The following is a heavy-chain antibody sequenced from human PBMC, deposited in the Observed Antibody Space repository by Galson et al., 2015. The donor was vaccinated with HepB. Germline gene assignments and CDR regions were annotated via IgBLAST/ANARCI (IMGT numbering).Heavy chain of an antibody. CDR3: AKVPPYSSSWNYYFDY. J-gene: IGHJ4*02. CDR1: GFPFSSYA. CDR2: ISGSGGST. D-gene: IGHD6-13*01. Sequence: LRLSCAASGFPFSSYAMSWVRQAPGKGLEWVSAISGSGGSTYYADSVKGRFTISRDNSKNTLYLQMNSLRAEDTAVYYCAKVPPYSSSWNYYFDYWGQGTLVTVSS. V-gene: IGHV3-23*01.